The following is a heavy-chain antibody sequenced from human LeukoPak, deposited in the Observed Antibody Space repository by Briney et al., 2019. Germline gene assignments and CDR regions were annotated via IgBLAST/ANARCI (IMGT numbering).Heavy chain of an antibody. CDR1: GFIFSDYY. V-gene: IGHV3-11*06. D-gene: IGHD3-22*01. J-gene: IGHJ3*02. Sequence: GGSLRLSCAASGFIFSDYYMSWIRQAPGKGLEWISNITSSSSYTNYADSVKGRFTISRDNAQNSLFLQMRSLRADDTAVYYCARDVSYDSSGDAFDIWGQGTMVTVSS. CDR2: ITSSSSYT. CDR3: ARDVSYDSSGDAFDI.